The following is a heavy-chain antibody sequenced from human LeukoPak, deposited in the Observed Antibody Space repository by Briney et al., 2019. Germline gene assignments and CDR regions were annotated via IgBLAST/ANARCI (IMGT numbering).Heavy chain of an antibody. CDR2: IIPIFGTA. D-gene: IGHD3-3*01. V-gene: IGHV1-69*13. CDR1: GGTFSSYA. J-gene: IGHJ4*02. CDR3: ARDAGFWSGFDY. Sequence: SVKVSCKASGGTFSSYAISWVRQAPGQGLEWMGGIIPIFGTANYAQKFQGRVTITADEFTSTAYMELSSLRSEDTAVYYCARDAGFWSGFDYWGQGTLVTVSS.